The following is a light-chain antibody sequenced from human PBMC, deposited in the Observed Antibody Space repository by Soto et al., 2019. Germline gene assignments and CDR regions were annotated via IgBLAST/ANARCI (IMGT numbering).Light chain of an antibody. CDR3: CSYAGSFALVV. V-gene: IGLV2-11*01. CDR1: SGDIGAYNY. J-gene: IGLJ3*02. Sequence: QSVLTQPRAVSGSPGQSVTISCTGASGDIGAYNYVSWYQQHPGKAPKLIIYDVTERPSGVPDHFSGSKSGNTASLTISGLQPEHEAEYYCCSYAGSFALVVFGGGTKVTVL. CDR2: DVT.